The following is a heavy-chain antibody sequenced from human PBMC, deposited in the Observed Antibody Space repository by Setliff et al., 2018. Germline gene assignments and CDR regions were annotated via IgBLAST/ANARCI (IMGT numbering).Heavy chain of an antibody. CDR2: ISGYNGNT. J-gene: IGHJ6*02. CDR1: GYTFTSYG. CDR3: SRFGLYYEAVYGGGDYYYYGMDV. D-gene: IGHD3-16*01. V-gene: IGHV1-18*01. Sequence: ASVKVSCKAFGYTFTSYGFSWVRQAPGQGLEWMGWISGYNGNTNYAQKVQGRVTMTTDTSTGTIYMELRSLRADDTAVYYCSRFGLYYEAVYGGGDYYYYGMDVWGQGTTVT.